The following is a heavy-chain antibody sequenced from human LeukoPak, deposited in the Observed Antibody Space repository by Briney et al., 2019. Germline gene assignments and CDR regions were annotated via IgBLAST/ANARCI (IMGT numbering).Heavy chain of an antibody. CDR1: GGSISSSSYY. V-gene: IGHV4-39*01. D-gene: IGHD3-16*02. CDR3: ASRTREDDYVWGSSRLLDY. CDR2: IYYSGST. Sequence: PSETLSLTCTVSGGSISSSSYYWGWIRQPPGKGLEWIGSIYYSGSTYYNPSLKSRVTISVDTSKNQFSLKLSSVTAADTAVYYCASRTREDDYVWGSSRLLDYWGQGTLVTVSS. J-gene: IGHJ4*02.